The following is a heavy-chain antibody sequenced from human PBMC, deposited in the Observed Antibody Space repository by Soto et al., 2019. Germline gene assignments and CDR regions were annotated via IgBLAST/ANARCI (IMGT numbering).Heavy chain of an antibody. Sequence: SLRLSCAASGFTFDDYAMHWVRQAPGKGLEWVSGINWNSRNIGYADSVKGRFTISRDNAKNSLYLQMNSLRAEDTAFYYCAKASAEDSSSWYAWFDPWGQGTLVTVSS. D-gene: IGHD6-13*01. CDR2: INWNSRNI. CDR3: AKASAEDSSSWYAWFDP. J-gene: IGHJ5*02. CDR1: GFTFDDYA. V-gene: IGHV3-9*01.